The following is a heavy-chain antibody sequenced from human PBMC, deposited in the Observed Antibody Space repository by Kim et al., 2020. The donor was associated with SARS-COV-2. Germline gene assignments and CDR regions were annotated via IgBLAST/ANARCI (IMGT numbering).Heavy chain of an antibody. J-gene: IGHJ4*02. CDR2: TYYRSKFYF. V-gene: IGHV6-1*01. CDR3: AKGTLEGGFDY. CDR1: GDSVSSNRAA. Sequence: SQTLSLTCAISGDSVSSNRAAWHWIRQSPSRGLEWLGRTYYRSKFYFDYASSVKSRIIINPDTSNNQFSLQVSSMTPEDAAVYYCAKGTLEGGFDYWGQGTLVTVPS.